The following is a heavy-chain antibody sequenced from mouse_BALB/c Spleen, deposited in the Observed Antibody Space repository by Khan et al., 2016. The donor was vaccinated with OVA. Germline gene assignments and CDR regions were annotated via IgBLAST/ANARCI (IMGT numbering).Heavy chain of an antibody. V-gene: IGHV2-9*02. CDR1: GFSLTNFG. CDR3: ARPYYGSAWFAY. D-gene: IGHD1-1*01. Sequence: VQLQESGPGLVAPSQSLSITCTVSGFSLTNFGVHWVHQSPGKGLEWLGVMWAGGSTNYNSALMSRLNITKDNSKSQIFLKVNSLQTDDTAMYYCARPYYGSAWFAYWGQGTLVTVSA. CDR2: MWAGGST. J-gene: IGHJ3*01.